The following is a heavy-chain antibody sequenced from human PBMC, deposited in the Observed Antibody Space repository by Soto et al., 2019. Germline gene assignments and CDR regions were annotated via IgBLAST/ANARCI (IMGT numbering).Heavy chain of an antibody. CDR1: GYTFTGYY. CDR3: ARLRSSAVAGRDYYYGMDV. Sequence: GASVKVSCKASGYTFTGYYMHWVRQAPGQGLEWMGWINPNSGGTNYAQKFQGWVTMTRDTSISTAYMELSRLRSDDTAMYYCARLRSSAVAGRDYYYGMDVWGQGTTVTVSS. CDR2: INPNSGGT. D-gene: IGHD6-19*01. V-gene: IGHV1-2*04. J-gene: IGHJ6*02.